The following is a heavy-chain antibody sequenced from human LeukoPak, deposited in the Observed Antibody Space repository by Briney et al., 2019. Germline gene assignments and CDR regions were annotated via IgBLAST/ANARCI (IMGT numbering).Heavy chain of an antibody. V-gene: IGHV3-13*01. CDR2: IASTGET. J-gene: IGHJ4*02. CDR1: GYRFSTSD. CDR3: GRGGEIGLDY. D-gene: IGHD3-16*01. Sequence: GGSLRLSCAASGYRFSTSDMHWVRQASGRGLEWVSSIASTGETYYAPSVKGRFTISRENAKNSLYLQMNSLRGGDTAIYHCGRGGEIGLDYWGQGALITVSS.